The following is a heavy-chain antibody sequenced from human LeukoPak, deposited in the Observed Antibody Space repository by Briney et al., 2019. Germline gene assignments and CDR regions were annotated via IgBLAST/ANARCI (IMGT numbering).Heavy chain of an antibody. D-gene: IGHD3-10*01. J-gene: IGHJ1*01. CDR3: ARGHGALLWFGETEYFQH. Sequence: ASVKVSCKASGYTFTSYDINWVRQATGQGLEWMGWMNPNSGNTGYAQKFQGRVTMTRNTSISTAYMELSSLRSEDTAVYYCARGHGALLWFGETEYFQHWGQGTLVTASS. CDR1: GYTFTSYD. V-gene: IGHV1-8*01. CDR2: MNPNSGNT.